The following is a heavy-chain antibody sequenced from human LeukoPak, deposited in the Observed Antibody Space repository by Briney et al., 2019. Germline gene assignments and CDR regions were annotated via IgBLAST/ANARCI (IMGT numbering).Heavy chain of an antibody. V-gene: IGHV4-39*01. J-gene: IGHJ5*02. Sequence: PSETLSLTCTVSGGSISSSSYYWGWLRQPPGTGLEWIGSIYYSGSTCYNPSLKSRVTISVDTSKNQFSLKLSSVTAADTAVYYCARLGYYDSSGYAPWGQGTLVTVSS. CDR3: ARLGYYDSSGYAP. D-gene: IGHD3-22*01. CDR2: IYYSGST. CDR1: GGSISSSSYY.